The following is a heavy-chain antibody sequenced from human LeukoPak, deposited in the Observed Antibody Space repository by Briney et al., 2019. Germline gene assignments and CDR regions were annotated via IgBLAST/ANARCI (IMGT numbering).Heavy chain of an antibody. V-gene: IGHV3-23*01. CDR1: GFTLSSYA. J-gene: IGHJ4*02. CDR3: AKQLDSGNYYPTGDDY. CDR2: ISGSGADT. D-gene: IGHD3-10*01. Sequence: GGSLRLSCAAPGFTLSSYATTWVRQAPGKGLEWVSAISGSGADTYYADSVKGRFTISRDTSKNTVYLQMNSLRDEDTAVYYCAKQLDSGNYYPTGDDYWGQGTLVTVSS.